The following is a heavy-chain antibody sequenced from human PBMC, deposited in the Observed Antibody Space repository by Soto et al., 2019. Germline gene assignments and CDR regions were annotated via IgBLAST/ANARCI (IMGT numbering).Heavy chain of an antibody. V-gene: IGHV3-30*03. D-gene: IGHD1-26*01. Sequence: QVQLVESGGGVVQPGRSLGLSCAASGFTFNTYGMHWVRQAPGKGLEWVAAISYDGSNKYYVDSVKGRFTISGDNSKNALDVQMNILRADDTALYYCSRSPLPVRGMHRYFGLWGRGSLVTVSS. CDR3: SRSPLPVRGMHRYFGL. J-gene: IGHJ2*01. CDR2: ISYDGSNK. CDR1: GFTFNTYG.